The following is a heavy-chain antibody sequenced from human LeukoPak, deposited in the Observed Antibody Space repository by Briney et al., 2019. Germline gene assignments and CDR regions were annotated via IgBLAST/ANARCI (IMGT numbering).Heavy chain of an antibody. J-gene: IGHJ4*02. CDR1: GFTFDDYG. CDR2: INWNGGST. Sequence: RPGGSLRLSCAASGFTFDDYGMSWVRQAPGKGLEWVSGINWNGGSTGYADSVKGRFTISRDNAKNSLYLQMNSLRAEDTAVYYCARVGYYDFWSGYTLHRGPLDYWGQGTLVTVSS. D-gene: IGHD3-3*01. V-gene: IGHV3-20*04. CDR3: ARVGYYDFWSGYTLHRGPLDY.